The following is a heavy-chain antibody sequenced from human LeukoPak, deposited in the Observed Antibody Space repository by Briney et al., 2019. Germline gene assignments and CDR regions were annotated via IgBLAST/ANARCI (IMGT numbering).Heavy chain of an antibody. D-gene: IGHD2-8*01. J-gene: IGHJ6*03. CDR3: ARSMTVTYYYYYMDV. Sequence: PSETLSLTCAVYGGSFSGYYWSWIRQPPGKGLEWIGEINHSGSTNYNPSLKSRVTISVDTSKNQFSLKLSSVTAADTAVYYCARSMTVTYYYYYMDVWGKGTTVTVSS. CDR2: INHSGST. V-gene: IGHV4-34*01. CDR1: GGSFSGYY.